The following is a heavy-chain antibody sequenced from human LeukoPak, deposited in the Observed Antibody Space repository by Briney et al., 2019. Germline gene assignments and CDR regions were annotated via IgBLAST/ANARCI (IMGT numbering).Heavy chain of an antibody. D-gene: IGHD2-21*02. Sequence: SETLSLTCAVSGGSISSGGYSWSWIRQPPGKGLEWIEYIYHSGSTYYNPSLKSRVTISVDRSKNQFSLKLSSVTAADTAVYYCARVRWCGGDCYYFDYWGQGTLVTVSS. CDR1: GGSISSGGYS. J-gene: IGHJ4*02. V-gene: IGHV4-30-2*01. CDR3: ARVRWCGGDCYYFDY. CDR2: IYHSGST.